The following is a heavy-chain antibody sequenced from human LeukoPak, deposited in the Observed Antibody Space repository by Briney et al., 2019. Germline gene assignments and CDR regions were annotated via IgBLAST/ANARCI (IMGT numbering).Heavy chain of an antibody. CDR1: VYTFTSYA. CDR2: INAGNGNT. V-gene: IGHV1-3*01. J-gene: IGHJ4*02. D-gene: IGHD3-22*01. Sequence: ASEKVSRKASVYTFTSYAMHWVRQAPRQRLEWMGWINAGNGNTKYSQKFQGRVTITRDTSASTAYMELSSLRSEDTAVYYCASYYYDSSGYYHFDYWGQGTLVTVSS. CDR3: ASYYYDSSGYYHFDY.